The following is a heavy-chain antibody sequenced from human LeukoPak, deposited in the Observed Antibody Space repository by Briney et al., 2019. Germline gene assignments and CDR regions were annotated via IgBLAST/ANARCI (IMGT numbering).Heavy chain of an antibody. J-gene: IGHJ3*02. D-gene: IGHD3-22*01. CDR1: GGSISSYY. CDR3: ASYYYDSSGYSGDAFDI. V-gene: IGHV4-59*01. CDR2: IYYSGST. Sequence: SETLSLTCTVSGGSISSYYWSWIRQPPGKGVEWIGYIYYSGSTNYNPSLKSRVTISVDTSKNQFSLKLSSVTAADTAVYYCASYYYDSSGYSGDAFDIWGQGTMVTVSS.